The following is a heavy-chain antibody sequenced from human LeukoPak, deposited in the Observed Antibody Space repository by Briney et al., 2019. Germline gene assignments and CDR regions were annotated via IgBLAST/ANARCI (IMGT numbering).Heavy chain of an antibody. V-gene: IGHV1-2*04. CDR2: INPNSGGT. D-gene: IGHD1-26*01. CDR3: ARDRHSGNYYLDF. CDR1: GYTFTGYY. Sequence: ASVKVSCKASGYTFTGYYMHWVRQAPGQGLERMGWINPNSGGTNYAQKFQGWVTMTRDTSISTAYMELNRLRSDDTAVYYCARDRHSGNYYLDFWGQGTLVTVSS. J-gene: IGHJ4*02.